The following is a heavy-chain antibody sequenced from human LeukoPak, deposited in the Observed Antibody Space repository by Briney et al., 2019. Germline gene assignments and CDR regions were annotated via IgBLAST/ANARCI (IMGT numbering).Heavy chain of an antibody. CDR2: INPSGGST. Sequence: GASVKVSCKASGYTFTSYYMHWVRQAPGQGLEWMGIINPSGGSTSYAQKFQGRVTMTRDTSTSTVYMELSSLRSEDTAVYYCARAAVGIAPSAQNDYWGQGTLVTVSS. CDR1: GYTFTSYY. V-gene: IGHV1-46*01. J-gene: IGHJ4*02. CDR3: ARAAVGIAPSAQNDY. D-gene: IGHD6-13*01.